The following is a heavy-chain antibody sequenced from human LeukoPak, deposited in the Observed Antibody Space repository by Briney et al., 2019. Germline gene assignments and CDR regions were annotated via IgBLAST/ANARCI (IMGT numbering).Heavy chain of an antibody. D-gene: IGHD4-17*01. CDR2: IYYSGST. CDR1: GGSISSYY. J-gene: IGHJ4*02. V-gene: IGHV4-59*01. CDR3: ARGPTAERGLDY. Sequence: SETLSLTCTVSGGSISSYYRSWIRQPPGKGLEWIGYIYYSGSTNYNPSLKSRVTISVDTSKNQFSLKLSSVTAADTAVYYCARGPTAERGLDYWGQGTLVTVSS.